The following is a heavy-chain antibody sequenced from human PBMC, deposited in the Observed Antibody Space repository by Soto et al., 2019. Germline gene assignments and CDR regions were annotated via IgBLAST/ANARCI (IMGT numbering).Heavy chain of an antibody. D-gene: IGHD3-3*01. CDR3: ASAFLETNMRAYYYYGMDV. CDR2: INPNSGTA. CDR1: GYTFTSYD. J-gene: IGHJ6*02. Sequence: GASVKVSCKASGYTFTSYDINWVRQATGQGLEWMGWINPNSGTAGYAQKFQGRVSMTRDTSISTAYMELSSLRSDDTAVYYCASAFLETNMRAYYYYGMDVWGQGTTVTVSS. V-gene: IGHV1-8*01.